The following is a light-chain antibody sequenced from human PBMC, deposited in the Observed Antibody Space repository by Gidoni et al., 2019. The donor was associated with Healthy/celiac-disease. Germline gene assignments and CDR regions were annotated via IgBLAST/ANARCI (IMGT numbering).Light chain of an antibody. CDR2: AAS. Sequence: DIQMTQSPSSLSASVGDRVTITCRASQGIRNDVGWYQQKPGKATKRLIYAASRLQSGVPSRISGSGSGTEFTITISRQQHEDFANYYCLQHNRYPWTFGQGTKVEIK. J-gene: IGKJ1*01. V-gene: IGKV1-17*01. CDR1: QGIRND. CDR3: LQHNRYPWT.